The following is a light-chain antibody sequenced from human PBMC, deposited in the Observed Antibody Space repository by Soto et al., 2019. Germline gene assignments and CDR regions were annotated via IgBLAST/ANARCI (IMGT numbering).Light chain of an antibody. CDR3: QQYGSSSWT. V-gene: IGKV3-20*01. J-gene: IGKJ1*01. CDR1: QSVSTSY. Sequence: EIVLAQSPGTLSLCPGERATLSCRASQSVSTSYLAWYQQKPGQAPRLLIYGASSRATGIPDRFSGSGSGTDFTLTINRLEPEDFAVYYCQQYGSSSWTFGQGTKVDIK. CDR2: GAS.